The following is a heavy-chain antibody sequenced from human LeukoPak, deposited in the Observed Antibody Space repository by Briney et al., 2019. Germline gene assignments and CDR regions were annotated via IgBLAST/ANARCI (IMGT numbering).Heavy chain of an antibody. J-gene: IGHJ5*02. D-gene: IGHD3-10*01. CDR1: GGTFSSYA. CDR2: IIPILGIA. CDR3: AVFVTVRGVIIKDAGP. V-gene: IGHV1-69*04. Sequence: SVKVSCKASGGTFSSYAISWVRQAPGQGLEWMGRIIPILGIASYAQKFQGRVTITADKSTSTAYMELSSLRSEDTAVYYCAVFVTVRGVIIKDAGPWGQGTLVTVSS.